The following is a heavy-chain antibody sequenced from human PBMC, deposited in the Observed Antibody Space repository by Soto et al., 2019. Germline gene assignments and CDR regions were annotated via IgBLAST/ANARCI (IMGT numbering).Heavy chain of an antibody. CDR3: AAPPRD. CDR1: GGSISSYY. Sequence: PSETLSLTCTVSGGSISSYYWSWIRHPPGKGLEWIGYIYDSGSTNYNPSLKSRVTISVDTSKNQFSLKLTSVTAADTAVYYCAAPPRDWGQGTLGTVS. CDR2: IYDSGST. J-gene: IGHJ4*02. D-gene: IGHD6-6*01. V-gene: IGHV4-59*01.